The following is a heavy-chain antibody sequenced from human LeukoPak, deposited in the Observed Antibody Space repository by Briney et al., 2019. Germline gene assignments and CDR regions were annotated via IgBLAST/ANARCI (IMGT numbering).Heavy chain of an antibody. CDR1: GFRFSNYG. J-gene: IGHJ3*02. Sequence: GGSLRLSCAASGFRFSNYGMHWVRQAPGKGLEWVAFIRYDESEKYYADSVKGRFTISRDNSKNTMYLQMNSLRDEDTAVYYCAKDLPEREVANAFDIWGQGTMVTVSS. D-gene: IGHD2-15*01. V-gene: IGHV3-30*02. CDR2: IRYDESEK. CDR3: AKDLPEREVANAFDI.